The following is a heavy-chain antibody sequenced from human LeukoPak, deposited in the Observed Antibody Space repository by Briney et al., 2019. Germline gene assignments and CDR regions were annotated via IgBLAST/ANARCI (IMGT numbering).Heavy chain of an antibody. J-gene: IGHJ4*02. Sequence: GGSLRLSCAASGFTFSSYEMNWVRQAPGKGLEWVSYISSSGSTIYYADSVKGRFTISRDNAKNSLYLQMNSLRAEDTAVYYCARAFSTTAFDYWGQGTLVTVSS. V-gene: IGHV3-48*03. D-gene: IGHD4-17*01. CDR3: ARAFSTTAFDY. CDR1: GFTFSSYE. CDR2: ISSSGSTI.